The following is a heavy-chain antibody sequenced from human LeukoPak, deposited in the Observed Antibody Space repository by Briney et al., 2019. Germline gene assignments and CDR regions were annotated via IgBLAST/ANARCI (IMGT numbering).Heavy chain of an antibody. CDR2: IYSGGST. CDR3: ARVKVGITYWFDP. V-gene: IGHV3-66*01. Sequence: PGGSLRLSCAASGFIVNYNYMSWVRQAPGKGLEWVSVIYSGGSTYYADSVKGRFTISRDNSKNMVYLQMKSLRVEYTAVYYCARVKVGITYWFDPWGQGTLVTVSS. D-gene: IGHD1-26*01. J-gene: IGHJ5*02. CDR1: GFIVNYNY.